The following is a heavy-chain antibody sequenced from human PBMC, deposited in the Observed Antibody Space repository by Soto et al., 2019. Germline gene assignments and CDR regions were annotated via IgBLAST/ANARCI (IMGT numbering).Heavy chain of an antibody. D-gene: IGHD3-22*01. V-gene: IGHV1-18*01. J-gene: IGHJ4*02. CDR3: ARELSTESSAYYSCAL. CDR1: GYTFTAYG. CDR2: VSTNEDGT. Sequence: QGQLVPSGPEVKMPGASVKVSCTTSGYTFTAYGLAWLRQAPGQRPAWMGWVSTNEDGTNYTQKFQGRVTMTTDRSTTTTAMELRRLRADDTAVYYCARELSTESSAYYSCALWGQGTLVTVSS.